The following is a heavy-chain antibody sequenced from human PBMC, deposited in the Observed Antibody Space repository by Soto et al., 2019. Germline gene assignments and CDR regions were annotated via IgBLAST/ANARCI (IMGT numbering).Heavy chain of an antibody. D-gene: IGHD1-26*01. Sequence: QVQLVQSGAEVKKPGSSVKVSCKASGGTFSSYTISWVRQAPGQGLEWMGRIIPILGIANYAQKFQGRVTITADKARSTAYRERGSLRSEDTAVYYCAHGRWEERRDAYRAWFDPWGQGTLVTVPS. CDR3: AHGRWEERRDAYRAWFDP. J-gene: IGHJ5*02. CDR1: GGTFSSYT. CDR2: IIPILGIA. V-gene: IGHV1-69*02.